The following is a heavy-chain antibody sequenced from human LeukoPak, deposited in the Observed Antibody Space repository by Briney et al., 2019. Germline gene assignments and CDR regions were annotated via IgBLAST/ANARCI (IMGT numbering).Heavy chain of an antibody. J-gene: IGHJ4*02. Sequence: PGGSLRLSCAASGFTFSTYEMNWVRQAPGKGLEWVSYISGSGSTIYYADSVKGRFTIYRDNSKNRLSLQMNSLRAEDTAVYYCAKTLSSGWSGKYYFDYWGQGTLVSVSS. CDR3: AKTLSSGWSGKYYFDY. V-gene: IGHV3-48*03. CDR1: GFTFSTYE. CDR2: ISGSGSTI. D-gene: IGHD6-19*01.